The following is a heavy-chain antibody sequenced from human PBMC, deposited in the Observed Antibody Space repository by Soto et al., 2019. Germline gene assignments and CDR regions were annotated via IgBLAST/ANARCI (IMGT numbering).Heavy chain of an antibody. J-gene: IGHJ6*02. D-gene: IGHD3-3*01. Sequence: QVQLQESGPGLVKPSQTLSLTCTVSGGSISSGGYYWSWIRQHPGKVLEWIGYIYYSGSTYYNPSLKSRVTLSVDTSKNSFSLKLSSVTAADTAVYYCARSYYDFWSGYYSDYYYGMDVWGQGTTVTVSS. CDR1: GGSISSGGYY. CDR2: IYYSGST. CDR3: ARSYYDFWSGYYSDYYYGMDV. V-gene: IGHV4-31*03.